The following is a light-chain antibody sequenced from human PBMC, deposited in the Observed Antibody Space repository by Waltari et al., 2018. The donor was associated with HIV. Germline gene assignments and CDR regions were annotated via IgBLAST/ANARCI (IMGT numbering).Light chain of an antibody. CDR1: SSDVGGYYY. J-gene: IGLJ2*01. CDR2: AVS. CDR3: NSYTSSSHVI. Sequence: QSALTQPASVSGSPGQSITISCTGTSSDVGGYYYVSWYQHPPGQAPKFMIFAVSNRPSGVSNRFSGSKSGNTASLTISGLQAEDEADYYCNSYTSSSHVIFGGGTKLTVL. V-gene: IGLV2-14*01.